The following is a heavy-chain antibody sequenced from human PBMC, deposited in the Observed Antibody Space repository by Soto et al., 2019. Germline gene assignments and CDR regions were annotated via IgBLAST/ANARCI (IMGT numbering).Heavy chain of an antibody. CDR2: ISYDGSNK. D-gene: IGHD6-13*01. CDR3: ARDLKGIAAAVDY. J-gene: IGHJ4*02. CDR1: GFTFSSYA. V-gene: IGHV3-30-3*01. Sequence: QVQLVESGGGVVQPGRSLRLSCAASGFTFSSYAMHWVRQAPGKGLEWVVVISYDGSNKYYADSVKGRFTISRDNSKNTLYLQMNSLRAEDTAVYYCARDLKGIAAAVDYWGQGTLVTVSS.